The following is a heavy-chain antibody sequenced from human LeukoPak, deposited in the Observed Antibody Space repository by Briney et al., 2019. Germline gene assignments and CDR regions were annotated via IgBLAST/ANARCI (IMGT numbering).Heavy chain of an antibody. Sequence: GGSLRLSCAASGFTFSNYAMHWVRQAPGKGLEWVAVISYDGSNKYYADSVKGRFTISRDNSKNTLYLQMNSLRAEDTAVYYCAKPRPMAAAASFDYWGQGTLVTVSS. D-gene: IGHD6-13*01. CDR1: GFTFSNYA. V-gene: IGHV3-30-3*02. CDR2: ISYDGSNK. J-gene: IGHJ4*02. CDR3: AKPRPMAAAASFDY.